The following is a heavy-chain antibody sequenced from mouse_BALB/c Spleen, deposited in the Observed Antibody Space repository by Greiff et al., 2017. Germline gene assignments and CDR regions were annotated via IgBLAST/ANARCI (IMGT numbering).Heavy chain of an antibody. CDR2: FYPGSGSI. D-gene: IGHD2-14*01. Sequence: VQLQQSGAGLVKPGASVKLSCKASGYTFTEDIIHWVKQRSGQGLEWIGWFYPGSGSIKYNEKFKDKATLTADKSSSTVYMELRRLTSEDSAVYFCARHEDRYDYFDYWGQGTTLTVSA. CDR3: ARHEDRYDYFDY. V-gene: IGHV1-62-2*01. J-gene: IGHJ2*01. CDR1: GYTFTEDI.